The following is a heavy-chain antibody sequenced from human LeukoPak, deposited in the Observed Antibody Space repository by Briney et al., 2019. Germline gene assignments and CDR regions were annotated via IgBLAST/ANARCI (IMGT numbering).Heavy chain of an antibody. CDR1: GFTFSSYA. CDR2: ISGSGGST. CDR3: AKPISGSYGVSNY. V-gene: IGHV3-23*01. D-gene: IGHD1-26*01. Sequence: SGGSLRLSCAASGFTFSSYAMSWVRQAPGKGLEWVSAISGSGGSTYYADSVKGRFTISRDNSKNTLYLQMNSLTAEDTAVYYCAKPISGSYGVSNYWGQGTLVTVSS. J-gene: IGHJ4*02.